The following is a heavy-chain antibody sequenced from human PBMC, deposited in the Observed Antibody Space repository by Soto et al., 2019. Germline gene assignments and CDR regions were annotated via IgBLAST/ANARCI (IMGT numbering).Heavy chain of an antibody. CDR2: IYYSGTT. CDR1: GDSVNSGGYY. V-gene: IGHV4-31*03. D-gene: IGHD3-9*01. Sequence: SETLSLTCTVSGDSVNSGGYYWSWIRHHPGKGLEWIGYIYYSGTTYYNPSLESRVTISLDTSENQFSLKLNSVTAADTAVYYCARDRKNYDILTGYSPASNWFDPWGQGTLVTVSS. J-gene: IGHJ5*02. CDR3: ARDRKNYDILTGYSPASNWFDP.